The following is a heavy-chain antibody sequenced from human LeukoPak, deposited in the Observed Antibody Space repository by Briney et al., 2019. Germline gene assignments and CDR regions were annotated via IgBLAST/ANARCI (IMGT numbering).Heavy chain of an antibody. V-gene: IGHV3-23*01. CDR3: AKGGYDSSGYPLYYFDY. D-gene: IGHD3-22*01. J-gene: IGHJ4*02. CDR1: GFTFSSYW. CDR2: ISGSGGST. Sequence: GGSLRLSCAASGFTFSSYWMHWVRQAPGKGLVWVSAISGSGGSTYYADSVKGRFTISRDNSKNTLYLQMNSLRAEDTAVYYCAKGGYDSSGYPLYYFDYWGQGTLVTVSS.